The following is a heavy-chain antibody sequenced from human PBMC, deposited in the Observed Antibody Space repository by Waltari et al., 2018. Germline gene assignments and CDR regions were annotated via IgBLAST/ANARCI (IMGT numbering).Heavy chain of an antibody. V-gene: IGHV1-69-2*01. D-gene: IGHD6-13*01. Sequence: EVQLVQSGAEVKKPGATVKISCKVSGYTFTAYYMHWVQQAPGKGLEWMGLVDPEDGETIYAEKFQGRVTITADTSTDTADMELSSLRSEDTAVYYCATESPPSIAAAGPDAFDIWGQGTMVTVSS. CDR1: GYTFTAYY. CDR2: VDPEDGET. CDR3: ATESPPSIAAAGPDAFDI. J-gene: IGHJ3*02.